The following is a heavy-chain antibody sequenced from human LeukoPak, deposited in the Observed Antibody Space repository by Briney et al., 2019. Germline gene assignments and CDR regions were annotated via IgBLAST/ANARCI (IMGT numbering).Heavy chain of an antibody. CDR1: GFTFSSYS. V-gene: IGHV3-48*04. CDR3: ARDVPAGATTGYFQH. D-gene: IGHD1-26*01. CDR2: ISSSSSTI. Sequence: GGSLRLSCAASGFTFSSYSMNWVRQAPGKGLEWVSYISSSSSTIYYADSVKGRFTISRDNAKNSLYLQMNSLRAEDTAVYYCARDVPAGATTGYFQHWGQGTLVTVSS. J-gene: IGHJ1*01.